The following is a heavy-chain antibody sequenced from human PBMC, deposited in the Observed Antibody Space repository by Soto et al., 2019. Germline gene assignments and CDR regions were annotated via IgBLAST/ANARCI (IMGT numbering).Heavy chain of an antibody. CDR3: ARGHIVVVPTAGWFDP. J-gene: IGHJ5*02. D-gene: IGHD2-2*01. V-gene: IGHV4-38-2*01. Sequence: SETLSLTCAVSGYSISSGYYWGWVRQPPGKGLEWLGSMFHSGKTYYNPSLKSRLTISVDTPKNQFSLKLNSVTAADTAVYYCARGHIVVVPTAGWFDPWGQGTLVTVSS. CDR1: GYSISSGYY. CDR2: MFHSGKT.